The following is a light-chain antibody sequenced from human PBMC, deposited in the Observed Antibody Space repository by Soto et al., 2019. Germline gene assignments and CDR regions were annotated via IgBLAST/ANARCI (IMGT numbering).Light chain of an antibody. Sequence: DIQMTQSPSTLSASVGDRVTITCRASQSISSWLAWYQQKPGKAPKLLIYDASSLESGVPSRFSGSGSGTEFTLTLSRLQPDDFATYYCQQYNSYSPITFGPGTKVDIK. J-gene: IGKJ3*01. CDR3: QQYNSYSPIT. CDR2: DAS. V-gene: IGKV1-5*01. CDR1: QSISSW.